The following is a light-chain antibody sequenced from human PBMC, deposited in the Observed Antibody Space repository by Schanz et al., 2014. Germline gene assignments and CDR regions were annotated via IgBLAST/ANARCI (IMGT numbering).Light chain of an antibody. CDR2: GAS. CDR1: ETVSSTY. Sequence: EIVLTQSPDTLSLSPGERATLSCRASETVSSTYLAWYQQRPGQAPRLLIYGASSRATGIPARFSGSGSGTEFTLTISGLQSEDFAVYYCQQYNNWPSITFGQGTRLEIK. CDR3: QQYNNWPSIT. V-gene: IGKV3-15*01. J-gene: IGKJ5*01.